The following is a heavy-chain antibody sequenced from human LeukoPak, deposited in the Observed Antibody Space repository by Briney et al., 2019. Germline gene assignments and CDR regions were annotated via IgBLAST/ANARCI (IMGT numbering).Heavy chain of an antibody. CDR2: MYSGGTT. Sequence: GGSLRLSCGASGFTVSSNYMSWVRQAPGKGLEWVSAMYSGGTTSYADSAKGRFTISRDNSKNTVDLQMGSLRDEDTAVYYCARGAYPHYYAMDVWGQGTTVTVSS. CDR1: GFTVSSNY. CDR3: ARGAYPHYYAMDV. J-gene: IGHJ6*02. V-gene: IGHV3-53*01. D-gene: IGHD2-2*02.